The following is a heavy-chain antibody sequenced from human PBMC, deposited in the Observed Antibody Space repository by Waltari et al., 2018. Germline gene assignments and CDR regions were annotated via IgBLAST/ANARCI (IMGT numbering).Heavy chain of an antibody. J-gene: IGHJ4*02. CDR3: AKGTDYDSSGFFDY. V-gene: IGHV3-30*18. D-gene: IGHD3-22*01. CDR1: GFTFSSYG. CDR2: IWYDGSNK. Sequence: QVQLVESGGGVVQPGRSLRLSCAASGFTFSSYGMHWVRQAPGKGLEWVAVIWYDGSNKYYADSVKGRFTISRDNSKNTLYLQMNSLIAEDTAMYYCAKGTDYDSSGFFDYWGQGTLVTVSS.